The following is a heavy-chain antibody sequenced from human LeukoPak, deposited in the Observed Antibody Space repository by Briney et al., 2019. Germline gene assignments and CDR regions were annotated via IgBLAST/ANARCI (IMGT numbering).Heavy chain of an antibody. Sequence: SETLSLTCAVSGYSISSGYYWGWIRQPPGKGLEWIGSIYHSGSTYYNPSLKSRVTISVDTSKNQFSLKLSSVTAADMAVYYCARHSSGSYYTILYYYYYYMDVWGKGTMVTVSS. V-gene: IGHV4-38-2*01. CDR3: ARHSSGSYYTILYYYYYYMDV. J-gene: IGHJ6*03. CDR1: GYSISSGYY. CDR2: IYHSGST. D-gene: IGHD3-10*01.